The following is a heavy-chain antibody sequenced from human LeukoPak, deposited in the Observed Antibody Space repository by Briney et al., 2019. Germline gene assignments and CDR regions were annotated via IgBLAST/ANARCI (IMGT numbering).Heavy chain of an antibody. CDR1: GFTFDDYA. CDR2: ISWNSGSI. V-gene: IGHV3-9*03. D-gene: IGHD5-18*01. Sequence: GGSLRLSCAASGFTFDDYAMHWVRQAPGKGLEWVAGISWNSGSICYADSVKGGFTISRDNAKNSLYLQMNSLRAEDMASYYCAKEAASVDTGMVTGQFDYWGEGALVTVSS. CDR3: AKEAASVDTGMVTGQFDY. J-gene: IGHJ4*02.